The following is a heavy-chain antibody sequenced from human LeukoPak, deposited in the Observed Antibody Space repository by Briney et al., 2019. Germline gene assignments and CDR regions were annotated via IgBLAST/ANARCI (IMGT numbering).Heavy chain of an antibody. Sequence: GGSLRLSCAASGFTFSDYYMSWIRQAPGKGLEWVSYISSSGNTIYYADSVKGRFTISRDNAKNSLYLQMNSLRAEDTAVYYCARDQMKGIAAAGTGFDYWGQGTLVTVSS. CDR3: ARDQMKGIAAAGTGFDY. J-gene: IGHJ4*02. CDR2: ISSSGNTI. D-gene: IGHD6-13*01. CDR1: GFTFSDYY. V-gene: IGHV3-11*01.